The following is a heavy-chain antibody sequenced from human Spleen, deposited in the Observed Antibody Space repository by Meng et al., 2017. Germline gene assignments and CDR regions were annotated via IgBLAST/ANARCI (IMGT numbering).Heavy chain of an antibody. V-gene: IGHV4-34*01. D-gene: IGHD4-11*01. CDR2: INHSGST. Sequence: QLHLQQCGAGLLKPSETLSLTCVVSGGSFSDYYWSWIRQPPGKGLEWIGEINHSGSTNYNPSLESRATISVDTSQNNLSLKLSSVTAADSAVYYCARGPTTMAHDFDYWGQGTLVTVSS. CDR1: GGSFSDYY. CDR3: ARGPTTMAHDFDY. J-gene: IGHJ4*02.